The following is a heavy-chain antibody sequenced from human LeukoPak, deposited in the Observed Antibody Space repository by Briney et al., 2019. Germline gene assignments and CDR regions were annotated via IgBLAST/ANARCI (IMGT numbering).Heavy chain of an antibody. CDR3: AEWNSVYWYFDL. CDR1: GFTFSEYA. J-gene: IGHJ2*01. V-gene: IGHV3-23*01. Sequence: GGSLRLSSAASGFTFSEYAMSWVRQVPEKGLEWVSGISGSGGSTYYADSVKGRFTISRDNSKNTLHLQMNSLRAEDTALYYCAEWNSVYWYFDLWGRGTLVTVSS. CDR2: ISGSGGST. D-gene: IGHD1-1*01.